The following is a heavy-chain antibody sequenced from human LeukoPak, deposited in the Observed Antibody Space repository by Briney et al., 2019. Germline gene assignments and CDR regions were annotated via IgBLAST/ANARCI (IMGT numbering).Heavy chain of an antibody. CDR2: INHSGST. CDR1: GGSFSGYY. J-gene: IGHJ4*02. Sequence: SETLSLTCAVYGGSFSGYYWSWIRQPPGKGLEWIGEINHSGSTNYNPSLKSRVTISVDTSKNQFSLKLSSVTAADTAAYYCARRAGAYSHPYDYWGQGTLVTVSS. CDR3: ARRAGAYSHPYDY. D-gene: IGHD4/OR15-4a*01. V-gene: IGHV4-34*01.